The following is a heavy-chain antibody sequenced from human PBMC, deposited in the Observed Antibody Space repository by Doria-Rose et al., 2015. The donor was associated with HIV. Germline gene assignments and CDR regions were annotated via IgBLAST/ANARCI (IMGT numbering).Heavy chain of an antibody. J-gene: IGHJ4*02. Sequence: DSFTLTCTVSGVSLSSPGMGVSWIRQPPGKALEWLANIFSDDERSYKTSLKSRLTISRGTSKSQVVLTMTDMDPVDTATYYCARIKSSRWYHKYYFDFWGQGTLVIVSA. CDR1: GVSLSSPGMG. D-gene: IGHD6-13*01. CDR2: IFSDDER. CDR3: ARIKSSRWYHKYYFDF. V-gene: IGHV2-26*01.